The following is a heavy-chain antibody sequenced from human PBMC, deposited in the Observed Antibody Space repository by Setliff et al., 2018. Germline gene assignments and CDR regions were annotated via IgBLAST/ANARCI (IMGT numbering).Heavy chain of an antibody. V-gene: IGHV1-18*01. CDR1: GYTFTSSG. D-gene: IGHD2-8*01. CDR2: ISTYTGNT. CDR3: SRLVRYCTTTTCQRASGAEF. Sequence: ASVKVSCKASGYTFTSSGITWVRQAPGQGLEWMGWISTYTGNTNYAQKLQGRITMTTDTSTSTAYMELRSLTSDDAAVYYCSRLVRYCTTTTCQRASGAEFWGQGTLVTVSS. J-gene: IGHJ4*02.